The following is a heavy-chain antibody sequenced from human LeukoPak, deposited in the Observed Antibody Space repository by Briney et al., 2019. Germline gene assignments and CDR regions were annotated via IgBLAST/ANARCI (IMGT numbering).Heavy chain of an antibody. CDR3: ARGVDIVVVPAATNWFDP. CDR2: IIPIFGTE. V-gene: IGHV1-69*01. CDR1: GGTFSSYA. D-gene: IGHD2-2*03. Sequence: SVTVSCMASGGTFSSYAISWLRQAPGQGLDWMGGIIPIFGTENYAQKFQGRVTITADESTSTAYMELSSLRSEDTAVYYCARGVDIVVVPAATNWFDPWGQGTLVTVSS. J-gene: IGHJ5*02.